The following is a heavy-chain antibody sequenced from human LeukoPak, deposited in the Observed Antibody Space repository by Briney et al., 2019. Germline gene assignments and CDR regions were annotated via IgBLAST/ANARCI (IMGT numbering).Heavy chain of an antibody. J-gene: IGHJ5*02. Sequence: KPGGSLRLSCAASGFTFSSYAMTWVRQAPGKGLEWVSSISSSSSYIYYADSVKGRFTISRDNAKNTLYLQMNSLRAEDTAVYYCASMMVRGVNWFDPWGQGTLVTVSS. D-gene: IGHD3-10*01. CDR2: ISSSSSYI. V-gene: IGHV3-21*01. CDR3: ASMMVRGVNWFDP. CDR1: GFTFSSYA.